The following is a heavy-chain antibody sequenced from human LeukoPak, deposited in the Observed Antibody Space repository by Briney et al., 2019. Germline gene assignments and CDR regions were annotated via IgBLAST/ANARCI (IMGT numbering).Heavy chain of an antibody. J-gene: IGHJ4*02. V-gene: IGHV3-23*01. D-gene: IGHD6-19*01. CDR1: GFTFSSYA. CDR3: AKGTIAVAGTIVDY. Sequence: PGGSLRLSCAASGFTFSSYAMSWVRQAPGKGLEWVSAISGSGGSTYYADSVKGRFTISRDNSKNTLYLQMNSLRAGDTAVYYCAKGTIAVAGTIVDYWGQGTLVTVSS. CDR2: ISGSGGST.